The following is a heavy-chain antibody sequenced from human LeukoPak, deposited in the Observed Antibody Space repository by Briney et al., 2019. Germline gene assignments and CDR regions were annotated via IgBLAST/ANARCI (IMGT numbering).Heavy chain of an antibody. J-gene: IGHJ6*02. CDR1: GYTFITYY. CDR2: IHPSDGST. D-gene: IGHD2-8*01. CDR3: ARARPYCPDGVCLKYDYGMDV. Sequence: ASVKVSCKAPGYTFITYYMHWVRQAPGQGLEWMGIIHPSDGSTSYLQKFQGRVTMTRDTSTGTVYMELSSLRSEDTAVYYCARARPYCPDGVCLKYDYGMDVWGQGTTVIVSS. V-gene: IGHV1-46*01.